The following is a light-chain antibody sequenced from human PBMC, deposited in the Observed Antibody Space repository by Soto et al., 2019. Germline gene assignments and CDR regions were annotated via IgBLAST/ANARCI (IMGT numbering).Light chain of an antibody. CDR2: EVV. V-gene: IGLV2-8*01. CDR3: KSYAGSNTYV. CDR1: KSDIGVYDF. J-gene: IGLJ1*01. Sequence: QSVLTQPPSASGSPGQSVTISCTGTKSDIGVYDFVSWYQHHPGKAPRLIIYEVVQRPSGVPDRFSGSKSDNTASLTVSGLQAADEADYFCKSYAGSNTYVFGSGTKVTV.